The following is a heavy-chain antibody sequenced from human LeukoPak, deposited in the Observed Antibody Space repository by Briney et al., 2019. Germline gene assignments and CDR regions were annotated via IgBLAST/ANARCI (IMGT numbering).Heavy chain of an antibody. CDR3: ARDKGNYYGSRSYMYGMDV. CDR1: GYSFPSFG. J-gene: IGHJ6*02. D-gene: IGHD3-10*01. CDR2: ISADNGNT. Sequence: GASVKVSCKASGYSFPSFGISWVRQAPGQELEWMGWISADNGNTNYAQKLQGRVTMTTDTSTSTVYMELRSLRSDDTALYYCARDKGNYYGSRSYMYGMDVWGQGTTVTVSS. V-gene: IGHV1-18*01.